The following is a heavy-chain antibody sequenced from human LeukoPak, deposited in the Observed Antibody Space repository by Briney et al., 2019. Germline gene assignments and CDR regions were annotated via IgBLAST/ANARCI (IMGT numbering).Heavy chain of an antibody. CDR1: GYTFTSYG. CDR2: ISAYNGNT. D-gene: IGHD2-2*01. Sequence: ASVKVSCKASGYTFTSYGISWVRQAPGQGLEWMGWISAYNGNTNYAQKLQGRVTMTTDTSTSTAYMELRSLRSDDTAVYYCARAKGANCSSTSCYAHYYYYGMDVWGQGTTVTVSS. J-gene: IGHJ6*02. CDR3: ARAKGANCSSTSCYAHYYYYGMDV. V-gene: IGHV1-18*01.